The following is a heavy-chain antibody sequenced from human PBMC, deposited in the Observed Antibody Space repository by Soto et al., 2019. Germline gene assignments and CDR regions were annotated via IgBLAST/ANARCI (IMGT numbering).Heavy chain of an antibody. CDR1: GYTFTNHD. CDR3: ARGDQFGFGVDY. D-gene: IGHD3-10*01. V-gene: IGHV1-8*01. J-gene: IGHJ4*01. Sequence: GASVKVSCKASGYTFTNHDINWVRQVPGQGLEWMGWMIPDSGRTGYAQKFQGRVTMTRNTSTSTAYMELSSLRNDDTAVYYCARGDQFGFGVDYWG. CDR2: MIPDSGRT.